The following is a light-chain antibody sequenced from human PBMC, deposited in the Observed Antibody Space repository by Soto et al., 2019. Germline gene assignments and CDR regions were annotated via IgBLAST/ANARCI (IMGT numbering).Light chain of an antibody. CDR2: GAS. V-gene: IGKV3-20*01. CDR3: QQYGSSPPT. CDR1: QSVSSNY. J-gene: IGKJ1*01. Sequence: EIVLTQSPGTLSLSPGERATLSCRASQSVSSNYLAWYRRKPGQAPRLLFYGASSRATGIPDRFSGSGSGTDFTLTITRLEPEDFAVYYCQQYGSSPPTFGPGTRVEIK.